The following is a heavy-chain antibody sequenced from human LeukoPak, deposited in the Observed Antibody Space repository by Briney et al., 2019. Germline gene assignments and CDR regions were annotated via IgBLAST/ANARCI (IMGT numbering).Heavy chain of an antibody. CDR3: ARDGGPDIVVVPAAIRVGMDV. D-gene: IGHD2-2*02. CDR1: GLTFSSYS. CDR2: ISSSSSYI. Sequence: GGSLRLSCAASGLTFSSYSMNWVRQAPGKGLEWVSSISSSSSYIYYADSVKGRFTISRDNAKNSLYLQMNSLRAEDTAVYYCARDGGPDIVVVPAAIRVGMDVWGQGTTVTVSS. V-gene: IGHV3-21*01. J-gene: IGHJ6*02.